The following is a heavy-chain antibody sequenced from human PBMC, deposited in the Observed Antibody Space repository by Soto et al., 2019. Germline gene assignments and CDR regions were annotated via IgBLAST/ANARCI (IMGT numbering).Heavy chain of an antibody. CDR1: GYTFSNFA. CDR2: INAGNRNK. V-gene: IGHV1-3*01. Sequence: ASGKVSCNASGYTFSNFAMDWVRHAPGQRLEWMGWINAGNRNKKHSKHFQRRVTITTDTSARTDYMELRTLRSEETAVYYCARHAGYFDHWGQGTLVTVSS. J-gene: IGHJ4*02. D-gene: IGHD3-10*01. CDR3: ARHAGYFDH.